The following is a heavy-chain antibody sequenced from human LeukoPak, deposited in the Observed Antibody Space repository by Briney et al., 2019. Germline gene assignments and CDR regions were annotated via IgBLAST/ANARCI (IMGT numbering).Heavy chain of an antibody. CDR1: GGSISSGGYY. Sequence: SETLSLTCTVSGGSISSGGYYWSWIRQHPGKGLEWIGNIYYSGTTYYNPSLKSRVTISVDTSRDQFSLNLSSVTAADTAVYYCARENRGALTFRFDYWGQGTLVTVSS. CDR3: ARENRGALTFRFDY. CDR2: IYYSGTT. D-gene: IGHD2/OR15-2a*01. J-gene: IGHJ4*02. V-gene: IGHV4-31*03.